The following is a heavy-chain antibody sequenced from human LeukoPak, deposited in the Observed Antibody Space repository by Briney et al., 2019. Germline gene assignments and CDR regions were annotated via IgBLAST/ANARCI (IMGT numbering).Heavy chain of an antibody. V-gene: IGHV3-23*01. Sequence: GGSLRLSCATSGFPFETNAMSWVRQAPGKGLEWVATIGNTETFYADSVTGRFTISRDNSKNTVNLQMNRLRVEDTAIYYCAKDWIQFNRVFDCFDSWGQGTLVAVSS. CDR2: IGNTET. J-gene: IGHJ4*02. CDR1: GFPFETNA. CDR3: AKDWIQFNRVFDCFDS. D-gene: IGHD5-18*01.